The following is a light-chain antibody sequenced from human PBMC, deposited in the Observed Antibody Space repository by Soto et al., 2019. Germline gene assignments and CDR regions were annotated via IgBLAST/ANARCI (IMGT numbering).Light chain of an antibody. CDR1: GSVSXKY. CDR2: DSS. Sequence: EIVMTQSPATLSVSPGGHGSVSXKYXASXXQXPXXXAXXPIYDSSSRATGITDRFRGSGCGTVFPLTISRLEPEDFAVYYCQQYGSSGTFGQGNKV. J-gene: IGKJ1*01. V-gene: IGKV3D-20*01. CDR3: QQYGSSGT.